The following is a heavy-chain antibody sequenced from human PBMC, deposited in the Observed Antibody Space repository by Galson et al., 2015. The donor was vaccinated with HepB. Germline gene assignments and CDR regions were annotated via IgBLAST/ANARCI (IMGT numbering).Heavy chain of an antibody. J-gene: IGHJ6*02. CDR2: IGSSGSII. CDR1: GLTFSSYE. Sequence: SLRLSCAASGLTFSSYEMNWVRQAPGKGLEWVSYIGSSGSIIYYADSVKGRFSISRDNAKKSLYLQMNSLRVEDTAVYYCARADVTAFGVAVKSYDYYSMDVWGQGTTVTVSS. V-gene: IGHV3-48*03. CDR3: ARADVTAFGVAVKSYDYYSMDV. D-gene: IGHD3-3*01.